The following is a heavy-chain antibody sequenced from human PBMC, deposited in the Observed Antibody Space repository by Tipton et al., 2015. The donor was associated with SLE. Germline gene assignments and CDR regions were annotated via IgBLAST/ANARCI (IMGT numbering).Heavy chain of an antibody. CDR2: IYTSGRT. V-gene: IGHV4-61*09. CDR3: ARVLSQYYYGSGSYWEAFDI. D-gene: IGHD3-10*01. Sequence: LRLSCTVSGGSISSGSYYWSWIRQPAGKGLEWIGYIYTSGRTNYNPSLKSRVTISVDTSKNQFSLKLSSVTAADTAVYYCARVLSQYYYGSGSYWEAFDIWGQGTMVTVSS. J-gene: IGHJ3*02. CDR1: GGSISSGSYY.